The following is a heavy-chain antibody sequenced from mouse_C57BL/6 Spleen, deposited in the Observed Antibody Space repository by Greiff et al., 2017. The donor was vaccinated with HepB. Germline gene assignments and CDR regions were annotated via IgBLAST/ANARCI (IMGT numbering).Heavy chain of an antibody. Sequence: VQLQQPGAELVKPGASVKLSCKASGYTFTSYWMHWVKQRPGQGLEWIGMIHPNSGSTNYNEKFKSKATLTVDKSSSTAYMQLSSLTSEDSAVYYCARSSFYDGYYVGYFDVWGTGTTVTVSS. CDR3: ARSSFYDGYYVGYFDV. CDR2: IHPNSGST. CDR1: GYTFTSYW. J-gene: IGHJ1*03. V-gene: IGHV1-64*01. D-gene: IGHD2-3*01.